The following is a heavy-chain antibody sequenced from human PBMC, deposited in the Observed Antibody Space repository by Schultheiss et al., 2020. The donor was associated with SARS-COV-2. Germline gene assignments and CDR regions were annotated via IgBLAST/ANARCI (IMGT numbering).Heavy chain of an antibody. CDR1: GGSISSGGYY. CDR3: ASQDYYALSGTLWYFDL. CDR2: IYYSGST. Sequence: SETLSLTCTVSGGSISSGGYYWSWIRQHPGKGLEWIGYIYYSGSTNYNPSLKSRVTISVDTSKNQFSLKLSSVTAADTAVYYCASQDYYALSGTLWYFDLWGRGTLVTVSS. D-gene: IGHD3-22*01. V-gene: IGHV4-61*08. J-gene: IGHJ2*01.